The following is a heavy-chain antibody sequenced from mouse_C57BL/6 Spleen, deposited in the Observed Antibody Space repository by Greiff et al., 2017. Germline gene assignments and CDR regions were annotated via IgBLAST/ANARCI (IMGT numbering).Heavy chain of an antibody. V-gene: IGHV1-26*01. D-gene: IGHD2-5*01. CDR2: INPNNGGT. CDR3: AGSYYSNYAWYFDV. J-gene: IGHJ1*03. CDR1: GYTFTDYY. Sequence: VQLQQSGPELVKPGASVKISSKASGYTFTDYYMNWVKQSHGKSLEWIGDINPNNGGTSYNQKFKGKATLTVDKSSSTAYMELRSLTSEDSAVYYCAGSYYSNYAWYFDVWGTGTTVTVSS.